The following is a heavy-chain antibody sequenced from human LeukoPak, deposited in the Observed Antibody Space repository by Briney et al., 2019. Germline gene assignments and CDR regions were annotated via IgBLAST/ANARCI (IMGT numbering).Heavy chain of an antibody. Sequence: PGGSLRLSCAASGFTVSSNYMSWVRQAPGKGLEWVSVIYSGGSTYYADSVKGRFTISRDNAKNSLYLQMNSLRAEDTAVYYCARAGTTVTEGPRYYYYGMDVWGQGTTVTVSS. V-gene: IGHV3-53*01. CDR3: ARAGTTVTEGPRYYYYGMDV. CDR2: IYSGGST. D-gene: IGHD4-11*01. CDR1: GFTVSSNY. J-gene: IGHJ6*02.